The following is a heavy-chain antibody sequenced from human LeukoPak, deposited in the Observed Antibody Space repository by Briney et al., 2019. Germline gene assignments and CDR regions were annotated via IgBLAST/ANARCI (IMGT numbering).Heavy chain of an antibody. V-gene: IGHV4-39*07. CDR2: INHSGST. J-gene: IGHJ4*02. CDR1: GGSISSSSYY. D-gene: IGHD3-3*01. Sequence: SETLSLTCTVSGGSISSSSYYWGWIRQPPGKGLEWIGEINHSGSTNYNPSLKSRVTISVDTSKNQFSLKLSSETAADTAVYYCAGLYYDFWSGYSLADYWGQGTLVTVSS. CDR3: AGLYYDFWSGYSLADY.